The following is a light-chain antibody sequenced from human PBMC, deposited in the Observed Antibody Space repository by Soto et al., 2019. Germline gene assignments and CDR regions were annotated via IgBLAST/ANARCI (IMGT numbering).Light chain of an antibody. CDR1: SSDVGAYNY. Sequence: QSALTQPASVSGSPGQSITISCTGTSSDVGAYNYVPWYQQYPGKAPKVIIFEVRKRPSGVSNRFSGSKSGDTASLTISGLQAEDEADYYCSSYRSSSTFVFGTGTQLTVL. CDR2: EVR. V-gene: IGLV2-14*01. CDR3: SSYRSSSTFV. J-gene: IGLJ7*01.